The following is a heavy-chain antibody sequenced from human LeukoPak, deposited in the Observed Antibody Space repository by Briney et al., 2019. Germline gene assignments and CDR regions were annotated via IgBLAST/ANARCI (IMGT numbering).Heavy chain of an antibody. Sequence: GGSLRLSCAASGFTFSSYAMSWVRQAPGKGLEWVSAISGSGGSTYYADSVKGRFTISRDYSKNTLYLQMNSLRAEDTAVYYCAKDRGGSLNYYYYGMDVWGQGTTVTVSS. V-gene: IGHV3-23*01. CDR3: AKDRGGSLNYYYYGMDV. CDR1: GFTFSSYA. J-gene: IGHJ6*02. D-gene: IGHD1-26*01. CDR2: ISGSGGST.